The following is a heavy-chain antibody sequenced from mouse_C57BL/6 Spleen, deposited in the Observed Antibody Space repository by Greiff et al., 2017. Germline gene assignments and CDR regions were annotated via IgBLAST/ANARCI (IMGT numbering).Heavy chain of an antibody. J-gene: IGHJ4*01. D-gene: IGHD1-1*01. Sequence: EVKLVESEGGLVQPGSSMKLSCTASGFTFSDYYMAWVRQVPEKGLEWVANINYDGSSTYYLDSLKSRFIISRDNAKNILYLQMSSLKSEDTATYYCARDQGDYYGSRGAMDYWGQGTSVTVSS. CDR3: ARDQGDYYGSRGAMDY. CDR1: GFTFSDYY. CDR2: INYDGSST. V-gene: IGHV5-16*01.